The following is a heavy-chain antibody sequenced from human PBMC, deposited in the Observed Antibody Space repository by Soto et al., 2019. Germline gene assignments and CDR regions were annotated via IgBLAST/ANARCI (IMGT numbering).Heavy chain of an antibody. V-gene: IGHV4-59*02. CDR2: MHYTGFS. CDR3: ARGRGYCSGGSCYSFYY. D-gene: IGHD2-15*01. J-gene: IGHJ4*02. CDR1: GDSVTSHC. Sequence: ALEILSLTCSFSGDSVTSHCLTWIRQSPEKGLEWIGYMHYTGFSHYNPSLKSRLTISVDRSKNQFSLKLSSVTAADTAVYYCARGRGYCSGGSCYSFYYWGQGTLVTVSS.